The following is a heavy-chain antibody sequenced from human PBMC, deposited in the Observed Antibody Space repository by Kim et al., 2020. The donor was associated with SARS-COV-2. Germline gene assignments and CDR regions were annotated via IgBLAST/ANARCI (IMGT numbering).Heavy chain of an antibody. CDR2: IFPGDSDT. Sequence: GESLKISCTASGYVFFTYWIAWVRQVPGKGLEWMGVIFPGDSDTTYSTSFQGQVTMSVDKTTATAYLQWSSLKASDIAMYFCARRQSRVGPYGMDDWGHG. CDR1: GYVFFTYW. V-gene: IGHV5-51*01. D-gene: IGHD2-2*01. CDR3: ARRQSRVGPYGMDD. J-gene: IGHJ6*01.